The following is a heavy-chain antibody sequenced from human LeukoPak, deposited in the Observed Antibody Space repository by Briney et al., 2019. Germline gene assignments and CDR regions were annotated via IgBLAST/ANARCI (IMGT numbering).Heavy chain of an antibody. CDR2: ISAYNGNT. J-gene: IGHJ4*02. CDR1: GYTFTSYG. D-gene: IGHD3-22*01. Sequence: ASVEVSCKASGYTFTSYGISWVRQAPGQGLEWMGWISAYNGNTNYAQKLQGRVTMTTDTSTSTAYMELRSLRSDDTAVYYCARQGGTIYYDSSGYCDYWGQGTLVTVSS. CDR3: ARQGGTIYYDSSGYCDY. V-gene: IGHV1-18*01.